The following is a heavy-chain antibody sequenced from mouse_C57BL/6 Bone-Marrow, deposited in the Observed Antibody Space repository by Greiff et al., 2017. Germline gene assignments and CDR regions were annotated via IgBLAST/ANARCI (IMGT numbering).Heavy chain of an antibody. D-gene: IGHD2-4*01. Sequence: QVQLKQSGAELVRPGASVTLSCKASGYTFTDYEMHWVKQTPVHGLEWIGAIDPETGGTAYNQKFKGKAILTADKSSSKAYMELRSLTSEDSAVYYCTRSGRSTVITTRWYFDVWGTGTTVTVSS. J-gene: IGHJ1*03. V-gene: IGHV1-15*01. CDR1: GYTFTDYE. CDR2: IDPETGGT. CDR3: TRSGRSTVITTRWYFDV.